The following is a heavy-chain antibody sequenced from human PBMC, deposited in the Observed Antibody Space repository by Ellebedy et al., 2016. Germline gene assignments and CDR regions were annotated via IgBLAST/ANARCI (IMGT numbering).Heavy chain of an antibody. Sequence: GESLKISCAASGFTLSTYDMHWVRQVTGKGLEWVSGIDNAGDTYYPGSVKGRFTISRENAKNSLYLQMNSLRAGDTAVYYCARTHSRITDAFDMWGQGTMVTVSS. CDR1: GFTLSTYD. CDR3: ARTHSRITDAFDM. V-gene: IGHV3-13*04. CDR2: IDNAGDT. D-gene: IGHD5-24*01. J-gene: IGHJ3*02.